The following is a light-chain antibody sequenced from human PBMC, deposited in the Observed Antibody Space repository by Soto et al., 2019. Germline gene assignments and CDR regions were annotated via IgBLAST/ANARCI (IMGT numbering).Light chain of an antibody. CDR1: KLGDKY. Sequence: SYELTQPPSVSVSPGQTASITCSGDKLGDKYACWYQQKPGQSPVLVIYQDNKRPSGIPDRFSAANSGNTATLTISGTQAMDEADYYCQAWDSGTGVFGGGTKLTVL. J-gene: IGLJ3*02. V-gene: IGLV3-1*01. CDR2: QDN. CDR3: QAWDSGTGV.